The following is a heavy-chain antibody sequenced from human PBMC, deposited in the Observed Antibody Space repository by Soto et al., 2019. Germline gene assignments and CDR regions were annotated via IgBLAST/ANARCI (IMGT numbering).Heavy chain of an antibody. CDR1: GGTFSSYT. CDR3: ATEGSGSQYYYGMDV. V-gene: IGHV1-69*02. CDR2: IIPSLGIA. Sequence: QVQLVQSGAEVKKPGSSVKVSCKASGGTFSSYTISWVRQAPGQGLEWMGRIIPSLGIANYAQKFQGRVTITGDKPTSAAYMELGSLRSEDTAVYYCATEGSGSQYYYGMDVWGHGTTVTVSS. D-gene: IGHD3-10*01. J-gene: IGHJ6*02.